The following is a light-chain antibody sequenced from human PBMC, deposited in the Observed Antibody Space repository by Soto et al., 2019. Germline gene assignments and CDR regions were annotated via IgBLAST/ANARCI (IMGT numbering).Light chain of an antibody. CDR3: QQGSRTLT. CDR1: QSIDRY. V-gene: IGKV1-39*01. J-gene: IGKJ4*01. CDR2: GAS. Sequence: DIQMTQSPSSLSASVGDRVTITCRASQSIDRYLNWYQQKPGTAPKLLISGASSLRSGVPSRLSGSGSGTDFTLTINSLQPEDFATYYCQQGSRTLTFGGGTKVDIK.